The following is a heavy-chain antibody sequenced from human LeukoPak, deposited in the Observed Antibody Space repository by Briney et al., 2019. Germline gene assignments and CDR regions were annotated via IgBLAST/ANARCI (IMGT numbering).Heavy chain of an antibody. CDR2: INPNSGGT. V-gene: IGHV1-2*02. J-gene: IGHJ4*02. CDR1: GGTFSSYA. Sequence: GASVKVSCKASGGTFSSYAISWVRQAPGQGLEWMGWINPNSGGTNYAQKFQGRVTMTRDTSISTAYMELSRLRSDDTAVYYCAKVGFSSSSPDYWGQGTLVTVSS. CDR3: AKVGFSSSSPDY. D-gene: IGHD6-13*01.